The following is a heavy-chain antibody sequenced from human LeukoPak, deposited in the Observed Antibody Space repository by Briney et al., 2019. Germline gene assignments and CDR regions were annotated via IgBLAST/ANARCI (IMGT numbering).Heavy chain of an antibody. V-gene: IGHV3-21*01. Sequence: GGSLRLSCAASGFTFSTYYMNWVRQAPGKGLEWVSSITTSSSYIYYADSVKGRFTISRDNAKNSLYLQMNSLRAEDTAVYYCARAEYSSSWYNYYYYYYMDVWGKGTTVTVSS. CDR3: ARAEYSSSWYNYYYYYYMDV. CDR1: GFTFSTYY. CDR2: ITTSSSYI. D-gene: IGHD6-13*01. J-gene: IGHJ6*03.